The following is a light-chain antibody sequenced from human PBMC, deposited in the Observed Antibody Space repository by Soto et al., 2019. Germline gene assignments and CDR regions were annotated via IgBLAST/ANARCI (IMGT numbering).Light chain of an antibody. Sequence: EIVMTQYPATLSVSPGERATLSCRASQSVSSNLAWYLQKPGQAPRLLIYGASTRATGIPARFSGSGSGTEFTLTISSLQSEDFAVYYCQQYNNWPPYTFGQGTKLEIK. CDR3: QQYNNWPPYT. J-gene: IGKJ2*01. V-gene: IGKV3-15*01. CDR1: QSVSSN. CDR2: GAS.